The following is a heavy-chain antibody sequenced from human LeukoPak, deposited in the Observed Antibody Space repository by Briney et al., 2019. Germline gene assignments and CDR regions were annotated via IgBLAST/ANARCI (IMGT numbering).Heavy chain of an antibody. CDR3: ARASPGYDSSGYLQGYYYMDV. V-gene: IGHV4-30-2*01. D-gene: IGHD3-22*01. J-gene: IGHJ6*03. CDR2: IYHSGST. CDR1: GGSISRGGYS. Sequence: SETLSLTCAVSGGSISRGGYSWSWIRQPPGKGLEWIGYIYHSGSTYYNPSLKSRVTISVDRSKNQFSLKLSSVTAADTAVYYCARASPGYDSSGYLQGYYYMDVWGKGTTVTVSS.